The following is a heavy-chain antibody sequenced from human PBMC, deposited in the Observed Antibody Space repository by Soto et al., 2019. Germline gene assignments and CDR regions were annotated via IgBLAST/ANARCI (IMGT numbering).Heavy chain of an antibody. CDR3: ARPGSGYDVLTGQYFYYFHAVDV. CDR2: ISYDGRNK. V-gene: IGHV3-30*04. D-gene: IGHD3-9*01. Sequence: GGSRRLSCAASGFIFSTYAMHWVRQAPGKGLEWVAVISYDGRNKYYADSVTGRFTISRDNSKNTLYLEMNNLRPEDTAIYYCARPGSGYDVLTGQYFYYFHAVDVWGQGTTVTVSS. CDR1: GFIFSTYA. J-gene: IGHJ6*02.